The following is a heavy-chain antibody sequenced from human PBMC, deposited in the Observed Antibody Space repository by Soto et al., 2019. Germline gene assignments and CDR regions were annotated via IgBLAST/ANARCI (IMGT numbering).Heavy chain of an antibody. J-gene: IGHJ6*02. Sequence: GGSLRLSCAASGFTFSSYGMHWVRQAPGKGLEWVAVISYDGSNKYYADSVKGRFTISRDNSKNTLYLQMNSLRAEDTAVYYCAKDYACREWLLYYYYYGMDVWGQGTTVTVSS. CDR3: AKDYACREWLLYYYYYGMDV. V-gene: IGHV3-30*18. D-gene: IGHD3-3*01. CDR1: GFTFSSYG. CDR2: ISYDGSNK.